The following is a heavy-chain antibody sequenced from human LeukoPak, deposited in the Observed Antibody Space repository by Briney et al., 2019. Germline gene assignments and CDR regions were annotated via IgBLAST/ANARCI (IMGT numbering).Heavy chain of an antibody. J-gene: IGHJ6*03. D-gene: IGHD5-12*01. Sequence: ASVKASCKASGYTFNLYGVNWVRQAPGQGLEWMGWISGFNGHTKYAQNLQDRVTMTTDTSTSTAYMELRSLRSDDTAVYYCARAWLRRKFYYYMDVWGKGTTVTVSS. CDR3: ARAWLRRKFYYYMDV. CDR1: GYTFNLYG. V-gene: IGHV1-18*01. CDR2: ISGFNGHT.